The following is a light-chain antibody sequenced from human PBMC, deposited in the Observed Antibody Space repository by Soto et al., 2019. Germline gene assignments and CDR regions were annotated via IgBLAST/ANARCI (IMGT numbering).Light chain of an antibody. CDR3: QQYRSSPTT. CDR2: DAS. CDR1: QSVSSN. Sequence: EIVMTESPATLSVSPGERATLSCRASQSVSSNLAWYQQKPGQAPRLLIYDASYRATGVPARFSGGGSGTDFSLTISRLDPEDFAVYYCQQYRSSPTTFGQGTRLEIK. J-gene: IGKJ5*01. V-gene: IGKV3D-15*02.